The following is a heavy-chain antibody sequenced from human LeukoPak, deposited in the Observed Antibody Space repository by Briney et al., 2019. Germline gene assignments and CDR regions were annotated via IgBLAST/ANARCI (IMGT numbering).Heavy chain of an antibody. Sequence: GGSQRLSCAASGFTFSSYWMNWVRQAPGRGLEWVANIKYDGREKYYVDSVKGRFTISRDNAKNSLYLQMNSLRAEDTAVYYCARHHSEPGVIFDYWGQGSLVTVSS. CDR1: GFTFSSYW. V-gene: IGHV3-7*05. J-gene: IGHJ4*02. D-gene: IGHD1-14*01. CDR3: ARHHSEPGVIFDY. CDR2: IKYDGREK.